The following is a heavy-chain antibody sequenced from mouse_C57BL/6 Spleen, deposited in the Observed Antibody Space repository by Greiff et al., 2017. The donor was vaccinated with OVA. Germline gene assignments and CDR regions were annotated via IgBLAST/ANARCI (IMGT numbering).Heavy chain of an antibody. D-gene: IGHD1-1*02. Sequence: QVQLQQSGAELARPGASVKMSCKASGYTFTSYTIHWVKQRPGQGLEWIGYIDPTNDYTNYNQKFKGKATLTADKSSSTAYMQQSCLTSEDSAVYYCTGGYYIDYWGQGTTLTVAS. CDR3: TGGYYIDY. CDR1: GYTFTSYT. J-gene: IGHJ2*01. CDR2: IDPTNDYT. V-gene: IGHV1-4*01.